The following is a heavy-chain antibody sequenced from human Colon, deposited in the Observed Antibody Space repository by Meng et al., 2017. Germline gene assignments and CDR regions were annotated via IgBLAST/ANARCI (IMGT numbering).Heavy chain of an antibody. CDR2: IYYSGST. J-gene: IGHJ4*02. CDR3: ARAEGFTAATQAFQY. V-gene: IGHV4-59*01. CDR1: GGSISGYY. D-gene: IGHD6-25*01. Sequence: GSLRLSCTVSGGSISGYYWSWIRQLPGKGLEWTGHIYYSGSTNYNPSLNSRVTFSLDTSKNQFSLRMSSVTAADTDMYYCARAEGFTAATQAFQYWGQGTLVTVSS.